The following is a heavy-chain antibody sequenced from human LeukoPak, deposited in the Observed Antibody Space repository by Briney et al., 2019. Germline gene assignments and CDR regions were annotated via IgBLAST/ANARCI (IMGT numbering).Heavy chain of an antibody. D-gene: IGHD3-16*02. V-gene: IGHV4-30-4*08. CDR1: GGSISSSSYY. J-gene: IGHJ4*02. Sequence: SETLSLTCTVSGGSISSSSYYWGWIRQPPGKGLEWIGYIYYSGSTYYNPSLKSRVTISVDTSKNQFSLKLRSVTAADTAVYYCARSYYDYVWGSYRYVSPHFDYWGQGTLVTVSS. CDR3: ARSYYDYVWGSYRYVSPHFDY. CDR2: IYYSGST.